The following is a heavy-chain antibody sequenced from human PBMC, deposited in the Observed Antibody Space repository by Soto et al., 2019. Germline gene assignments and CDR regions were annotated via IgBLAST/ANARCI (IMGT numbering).Heavy chain of an antibody. J-gene: IGHJ5*02. V-gene: IGHV4-4*02. CDR1: GGSISSSNW. CDR3: ASEPLWFGGGNWFDP. Sequence: SETLSLTCAVSGGSISSSNWWSWVRQPPGRGLEWIGEINHSGSINYNPSLKSRVTMSVDTSNNDFSLKLTSVTAADTAVYYCASEPLWFGGGNWFDPRAQRTPVTVSS. D-gene: IGHD3-10*01. CDR2: INHSGSI.